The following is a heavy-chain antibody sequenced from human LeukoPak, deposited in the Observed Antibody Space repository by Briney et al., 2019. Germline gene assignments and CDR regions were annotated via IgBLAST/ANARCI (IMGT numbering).Heavy chain of an antibody. J-gene: IGHJ6*03. CDR1: GFTFSSYA. CDR3: ARDRNYYYYMDV. V-gene: IGHV3-21*01. CDR2: ISSSSSYI. Sequence: RGSLRLSCAASGFTFSSYAMSWVRQAPGKGLEWVSSISSSSSYIYYADSVKGRFTISRDNAKNSLYLQMNSLRAEDTAVYHCARDRNYYYYMDVWGKGTTVTVSS.